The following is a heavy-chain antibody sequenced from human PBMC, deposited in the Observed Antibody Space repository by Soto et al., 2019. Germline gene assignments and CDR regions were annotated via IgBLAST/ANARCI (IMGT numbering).Heavy chain of an antibody. V-gene: IGHV3-33*01. J-gene: IGHJ4*02. CDR2: IWYDGSNK. Sequence: GGSLRLSCAASGFTFSSYGMHWVRQAPGKGLEWVAVIWYDGSNKYYADSVKGRFTISRDNSKNTLYLQMNSLRAEDTAVYYCASTSVEMANVDYVDYGGKGNLVTVSS. CDR3: ASTSVEMANVDYVDY. CDR1: GFTFSSYG. D-gene: IGHD2-8*01.